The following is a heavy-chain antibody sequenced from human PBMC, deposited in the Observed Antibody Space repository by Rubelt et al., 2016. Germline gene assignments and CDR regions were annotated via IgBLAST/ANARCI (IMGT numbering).Heavy chain of an antibody. Sequence: QLQLQESGPGLVKPSETLSLTCTVSGGSISSSSYYWGWIRQPPGKGLEWIGSIYYSGSTYYNPSLKSRVTISVDTAKNQFSLKLSSVTAADTAVYYCARDGDSSGLGSDMDVWGKGTTVTVSS. CDR3: ARDGDSSGLGSDMDV. J-gene: IGHJ6*03. CDR1: GGSISSSSYY. V-gene: IGHV4-39*07. CDR2: IYYSGST. D-gene: IGHD3-22*01.